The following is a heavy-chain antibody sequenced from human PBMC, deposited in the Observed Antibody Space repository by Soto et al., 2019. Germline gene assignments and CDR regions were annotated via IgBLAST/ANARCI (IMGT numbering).Heavy chain of an antibody. V-gene: IGHV3-53*01. J-gene: IGHJ3*01. Sequence: GGSLSLSCAASNFTVSTNYLSWVRQAPGKGLEWVSVIYSGGSTSYADSVQGRFSVSRDKSKNTVSLQMNSLRAEDTAVYYCTSRIYYRNTVTFDVWGQGTMVTVSS. CDR1: NFTVSTNY. CDR3: TSRIYYRNTVTFDV. D-gene: IGHD3-10*01. CDR2: IYSGGST.